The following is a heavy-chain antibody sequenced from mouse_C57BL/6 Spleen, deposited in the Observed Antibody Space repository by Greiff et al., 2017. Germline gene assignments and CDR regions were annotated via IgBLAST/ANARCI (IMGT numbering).Heavy chain of an antibody. J-gene: IGHJ4*01. Sequence: VQLQQSGAELVRPGASVKLSCKASGYTFTDYYINWVKQRPGQGLEWIARIYPGSGNTYYNEKFKGKATMTAEKSSSTAYMQLSSLTSDDSAVYFCARDGKGYYAMDYWGQGTSVTVSS. V-gene: IGHV1-76*01. CDR2: IYPGSGNT. CDR3: ARDGKGYYAMDY. D-gene: IGHD2-1*01. CDR1: GYTFTDYY.